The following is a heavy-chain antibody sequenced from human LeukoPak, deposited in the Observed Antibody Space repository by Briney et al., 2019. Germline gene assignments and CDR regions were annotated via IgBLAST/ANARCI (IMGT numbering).Heavy chain of an antibody. D-gene: IGHD4-17*01. J-gene: IGHJ4*02. CDR3: AGGDYGDYGSDY. CDR2: ISSSGFTI. V-gene: IGHV3-48*03. CDR1: GFTFSNYE. Sequence: GGSLRLSCAASGFTFSNYEMNWVRQAPGKGLEWVSYISSSGFTIYYADSVKGRFTISRDNAKNSLYLQMNSLRAEDTAVYYCAGGDYGDYGSDYWGQGTLVTVSS.